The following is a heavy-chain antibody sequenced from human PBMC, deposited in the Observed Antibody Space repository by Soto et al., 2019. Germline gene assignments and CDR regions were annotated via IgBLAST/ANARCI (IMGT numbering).Heavy chain of an antibody. V-gene: IGHV4-30-4*02. Sequence: SETLSLTCTVSGDSISSGDYYWSWIRQPPGKGLEWIGCIYYSGNTYYNPSLKRRFSISVDTSKNRFSLKLSSVTAADTAVYYCARGPATIWFGELYFDYWGQGTLVTVSS. CDR3: ARGPATIWFGELYFDY. CDR1: GDSISSGDYY. CDR2: IYYSGNT. J-gene: IGHJ4*02. D-gene: IGHD3-10*01.